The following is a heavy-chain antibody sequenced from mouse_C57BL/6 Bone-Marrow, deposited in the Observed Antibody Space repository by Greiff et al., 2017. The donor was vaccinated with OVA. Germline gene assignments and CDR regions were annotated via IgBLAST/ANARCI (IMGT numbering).Heavy chain of an antibody. Sequence: VQLQESGAELVKPGASVKLSCKASGYTFTSYWMHWVKQRPGQGLEWIGMIHPNSGSTNYNEKFKSKATLTVDKSSSTAYMQLSSLTSEDSAVYYCARSFYYGNRGNYWGQGTTLTVSS. CDR3: ARSFYYGNRGNY. CDR1: GYTFTSYW. J-gene: IGHJ2*01. CDR2: IHPNSGST. V-gene: IGHV1-64*01. D-gene: IGHD2-1*01.